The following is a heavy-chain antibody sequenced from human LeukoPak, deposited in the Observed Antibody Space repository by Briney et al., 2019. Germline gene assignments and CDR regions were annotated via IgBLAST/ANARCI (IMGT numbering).Heavy chain of an antibody. CDR3: ARSTYLIVVVVAATHSGNWFDP. Sequence: SETLSLTCGVSGGSISSSSYYWGWIRQPPGKGLEWIGGIYYSGSTYYNPSLKSRVTISVDTSKNQFSLKLSSVTAADTAVYYCARSTYLIVVVVAATHSGNWFDPWGQGTLVTVSS. D-gene: IGHD2-15*01. CDR1: GGSISSSSYY. V-gene: IGHV4-39*01. J-gene: IGHJ5*02. CDR2: IYYSGST.